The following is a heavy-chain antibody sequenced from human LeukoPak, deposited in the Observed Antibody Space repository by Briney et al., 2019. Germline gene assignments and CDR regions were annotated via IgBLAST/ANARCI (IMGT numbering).Heavy chain of an antibody. CDR2: ISSSGVTI. D-gene: IGHD1-26*01. J-gene: IGHJ6*03. V-gene: IGHV3-48*03. CDR1: GFTFSGYE. Sequence: GGSLRLSCAASGFTFSGYEMNWVRQAPGKGLEWVSYISSSGVTIYYADSVKGRFIISRDNAMNALHLQMSSLRAEDTAVYYCARENSGSSPGPYSYYYYMDVWSKGTTVIVSS. CDR3: ARENSGSSPGPYSYYYYMDV.